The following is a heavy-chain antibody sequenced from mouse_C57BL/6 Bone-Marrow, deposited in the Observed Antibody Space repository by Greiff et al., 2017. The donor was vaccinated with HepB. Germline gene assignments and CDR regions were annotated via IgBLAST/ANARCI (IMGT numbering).Heavy chain of an antibody. D-gene: IGHD1-1*01. J-gene: IGHJ2*01. CDR1: GFTFSSYA. V-gene: IGHV5-9-1*02. Sequence: EVQLVESGEGLVKPGGSLKLSCAASGFTFSSYAMSWVRQTPEKRLEWVAYISSGGDYIYYADTVKGRFTISRDNARNTLYLQMSSLKSEDTAMYYCTRDTLSDYYGSSYFDYWGQGTTLTVSS. CDR3: TRDTLSDYYGSSYFDY. CDR2: ISSGGDYI.